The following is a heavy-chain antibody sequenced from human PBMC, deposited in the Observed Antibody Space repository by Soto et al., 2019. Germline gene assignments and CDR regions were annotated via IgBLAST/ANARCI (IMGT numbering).Heavy chain of an antibody. V-gene: IGHV3-23*01. CDR1: GFTFSSYA. CDR3: AKSGIVVVITNFDY. J-gene: IGHJ4*02. CDR2: ISGSGGST. D-gene: IGHD3-22*01. Sequence: VGSLRLSCAASGFTFSSYAMSWVRQAPGKGLEWVSAISGSGGSTYYADSVKGRFTISRDNSKNTLYLQMNSLRAEDTAVYYCAKSGIVVVITNFDYWGQGTLVTVSS.